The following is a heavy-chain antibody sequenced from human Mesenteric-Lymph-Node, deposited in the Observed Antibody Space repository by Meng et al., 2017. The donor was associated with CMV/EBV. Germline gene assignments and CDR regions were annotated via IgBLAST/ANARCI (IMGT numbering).Heavy chain of an antibody. CDR3: ARAGRAAAAGTRLVDY. Sequence: LSLTCAVYGGSFSGYYWSWIRQAPGKGLEWVSYINSSGSTIYYADSVKGRFTISRDNAKNSLYLQMNSLRDEDTAVYYCARAGRAAAAGTRLVDYWGQGTLVTVSS. V-gene: IGHV3-11*04. CDR2: INSSGSTI. J-gene: IGHJ4*02. CDR1: GGSFSGYY. D-gene: IGHD6-13*01.